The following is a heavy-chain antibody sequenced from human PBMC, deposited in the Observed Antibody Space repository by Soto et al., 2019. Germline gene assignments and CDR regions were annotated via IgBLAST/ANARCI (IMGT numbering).Heavy chain of an antibody. CDR3: ARVGPYCGGDCYSPPP. J-gene: IGHJ5*02. CDR2: IYHSGST. CDR1: GYSIRNGYY. V-gene: IGHV4-38-2*02. Sequence: LSLTCTVSGYSIRNGYYWGWIRQPPGKGLEWIGTIYHSGSTYYNPSLKSRVTISVDASENHFSLKQSSVTAADTAVYYCARVGPYCGGDCYSPPPWGQGTLVTVSS. D-gene: IGHD2-21*02.